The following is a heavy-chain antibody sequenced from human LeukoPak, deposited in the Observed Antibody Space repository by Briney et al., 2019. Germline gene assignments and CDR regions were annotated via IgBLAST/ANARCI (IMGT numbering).Heavy chain of an antibody. CDR3: ARGRSITILRGVAISDGFDM. J-gene: IGHJ3*02. V-gene: IGHV3-21*06. CDR1: GFTFSTYS. D-gene: IGHD3-10*01. Sequence: GGSLRLSCAASGFTFSTYSMNWVRQAPGKGLEWVSSITTSSDYIYYAGSLKGRFTISRDNAKNSLYLHMDSLRPDDTAVYYRARGRSITILRGVAISDGFDMWGQGTRVTVS. CDR2: ITTSSDYI.